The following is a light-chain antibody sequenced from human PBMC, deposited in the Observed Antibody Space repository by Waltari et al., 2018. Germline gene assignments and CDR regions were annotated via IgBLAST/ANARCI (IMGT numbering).Light chain of an antibody. J-gene: IGLJ2*01. CDR3: SSRDSSASHVL. CDR2: GKT. CDR1: SLRTSY. Sequence: SSELTQDPAVSVALGQTVRITCQGASLRTSYASWYQQKSGQAPILVLFGKTKRPSGIPDRVSGYNSESTTSLTITGAQAEDEADYYCSSRDSSASHVLFAGGTKVTVL. V-gene: IGLV3-19*01.